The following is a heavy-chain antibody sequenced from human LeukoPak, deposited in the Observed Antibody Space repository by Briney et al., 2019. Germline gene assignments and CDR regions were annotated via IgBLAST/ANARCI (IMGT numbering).Heavy chain of an antibody. J-gene: IGHJ6*02. CDR1: GFTFSSYS. D-gene: IGHD4-17*01. CDR3: ARDREPNGDPLGYGMDV. Sequence: NPGGSLRLSCAASGFTFSSYSMNWVRQAPGKGLEWVSSISSSSSSIYYADSVKGRFTISRDNAKNSLYLQMNSLRAEDTAVYYCARDREPNGDPLGYGMDVWGQGTTVTVSS. CDR2: ISSSSSSI. V-gene: IGHV3-21*01.